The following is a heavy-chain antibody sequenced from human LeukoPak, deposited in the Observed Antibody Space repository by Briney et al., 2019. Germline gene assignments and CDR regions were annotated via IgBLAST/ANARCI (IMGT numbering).Heavy chain of an antibody. Sequence: GGSLRLPCAASGLTFSSYAMSWVRQAPGKGLEWVSTISGSGGSTYYADSVKGRFTISRDNSKNTLYLQMNSLRAEDTALYYCVKGGAAAFDSFDIWGQGTVVTVSS. CDR2: ISGSGGST. CDR3: VKGGAAAFDSFDI. V-gene: IGHV3-23*01. D-gene: IGHD6-25*01. CDR1: GLTFSSYA. J-gene: IGHJ3*02.